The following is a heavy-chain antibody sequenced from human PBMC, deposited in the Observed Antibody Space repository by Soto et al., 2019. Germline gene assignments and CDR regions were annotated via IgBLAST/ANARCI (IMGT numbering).Heavy chain of an antibody. Sequence: QVQLVQSGAEVKKPGSSVKVSCKASGGTFSSYAISWVRQAPRQGLEWMGGIIPIFGTANYAQQFQGRVTITAAESTSTAYMELSSLRSEDTAVYYCAADSYGYHYWGQGTLVTVSS. V-gene: IGHV1-69*01. CDR1: GGTFSSYA. CDR3: AADSYGYHY. CDR2: IIPIFGTA. D-gene: IGHD5-18*01. J-gene: IGHJ4*02.